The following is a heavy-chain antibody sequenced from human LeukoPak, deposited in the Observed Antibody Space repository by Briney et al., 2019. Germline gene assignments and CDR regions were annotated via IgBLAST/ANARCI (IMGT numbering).Heavy chain of an antibody. CDR2: INPDSGST. V-gene: IGHV1-2*02. CDR1: GYMFTGYY. D-gene: IGHD6-13*01. J-gene: IGHJ5*02. CDR3: ARMSIAAAGTGTEGFDP. Sequence: ASVKVSCKSSGYMFTGYYIHWLRQAPGQGLEWMGGINPDSGSTKDAQKFQGSVTMTRDTSVSTVYMELSSLRSEDTAVYYCARMSIAAAGTGTEGFDPWGQGTLVTVPS.